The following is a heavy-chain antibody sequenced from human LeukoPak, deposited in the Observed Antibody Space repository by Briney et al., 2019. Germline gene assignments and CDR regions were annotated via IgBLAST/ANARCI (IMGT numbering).Heavy chain of an antibody. D-gene: IGHD5-18*01. CDR3: ARDKTRGLGYSYSKSGNYFDY. CDR1: GFTFSSYE. J-gene: IGHJ4*02. Sequence: GSLRLSCAASGFTFSSYEMNWVRQAPGKGLEWVSYISSSGSTIYYADSVKGRFTISRDNAKSSLYLQMNSLRAEDTAVYSRARDKTRGLGYSYSKSGNYFDYWGQGTLVTVSS. CDR2: ISSSGSTI. V-gene: IGHV3-48*03.